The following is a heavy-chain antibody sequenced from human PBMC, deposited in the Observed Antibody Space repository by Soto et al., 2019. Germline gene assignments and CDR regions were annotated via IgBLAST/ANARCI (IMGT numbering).Heavy chain of an antibody. CDR1: GGSISSGGYY. J-gene: IGHJ4*02. CDR3: ARWGGSSRPCDY. D-gene: IGHD6-6*01. CDR2: IYYSGST. V-gene: IGHV4-31*03. Sequence: SETLSLTCXVSGGSISSGGYYWSWIGQHPGKGLEWIGYIYYSGSTYYNPSLKSRVTISVDTSKNQFSLKLNAVTAADTAVYYCARWGGSSRPCDYWGQGTLVTVSS.